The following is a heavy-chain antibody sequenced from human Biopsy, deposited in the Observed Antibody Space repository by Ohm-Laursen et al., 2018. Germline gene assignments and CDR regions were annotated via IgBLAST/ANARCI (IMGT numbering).Heavy chain of an antibody. J-gene: IGHJ4*02. CDR1: GDSINSSY. V-gene: IGHV4-59*08. CDR3: ATTTMDTSGWYGNYFDS. CDR2: ISYSGNT. D-gene: IGHD6-19*01. Sequence: GTLSLTCTVSGDSINSSYWSWIRQAPGKGLEWIGFISYSGNTNYNPSLKSRVTMSVDTSKNQFSLKVYSVTAADTAIYYCATTTMDTSGWYGNYFDSWGQGALVTVSS.